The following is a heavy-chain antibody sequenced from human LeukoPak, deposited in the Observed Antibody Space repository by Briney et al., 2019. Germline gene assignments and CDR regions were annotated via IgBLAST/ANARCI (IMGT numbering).Heavy chain of an antibody. V-gene: IGHV3-48*03. J-gene: IGHJ4*02. D-gene: IGHD3-22*01. CDR1: GFTFSSYE. CDR3: AKDGKRISMIAVVRRGHYFDY. Sequence: PGGSLRLSCAASGFTFSSYEMNWVRQAPGKGLEWVSYISSSGRTTYYADSVKGRFTISRDNAKNSLYLQMNSLRAEDTAVYYCAKDGKRISMIAVVRRGHYFDYWGQGTLVTVSS. CDR2: ISSSGRTT.